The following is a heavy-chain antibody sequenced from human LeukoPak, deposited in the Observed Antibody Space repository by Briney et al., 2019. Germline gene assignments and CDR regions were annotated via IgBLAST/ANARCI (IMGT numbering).Heavy chain of an antibody. Sequence: ASVKVSCKASGGTFSSYAISWVRQAPGQGLEWMGRIIPILGIANYAQKFQGRVTITADKSTSTAYMELSSLRSEDTAVYYCARESSGYGYFDYWGQGSLVTVSS. D-gene: IGHD5-12*01. V-gene: IGHV1-69*04. CDR2: IIPILGIA. J-gene: IGHJ4*02. CDR3: ARESSGYGYFDY. CDR1: GGTFSSYA.